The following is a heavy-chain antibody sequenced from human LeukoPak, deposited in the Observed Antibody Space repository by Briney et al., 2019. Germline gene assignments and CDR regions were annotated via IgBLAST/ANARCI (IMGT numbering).Heavy chain of an antibody. V-gene: IGHV3-74*01. Sequence: GGSLRLSCAASGFTFSSYWMHWVRQAPGKGLVWVSRINSDGSSTSYADSVKGRFTISRDNSKNTLYLQMNSLKTEDTAVYYCTTFGSYYDFWSEFDYWGQGTLVTVSS. CDR2: INSDGSST. CDR3: TTFGSYYDFWSEFDY. J-gene: IGHJ4*02. CDR1: GFTFSSYW. D-gene: IGHD3-3*01.